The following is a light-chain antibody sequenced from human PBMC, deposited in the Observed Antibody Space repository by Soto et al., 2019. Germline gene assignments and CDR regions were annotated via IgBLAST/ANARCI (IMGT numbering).Light chain of an antibody. Sequence: SYDLTQPPSVSVAPGQTATITCGGNNIGSRSVHWYQQKPGQAPVLVMYDDNDRPSGIPDRFSGSNSGNTATLTISRVEDGDEGDFYCQLWDTNSDHYVFGPGTKVTVL. J-gene: IGLJ1*01. CDR2: DDN. CDR1: NIGSRS. V-gene: IGLV3-21*02. CDR3: QLWDTNSDHYV.